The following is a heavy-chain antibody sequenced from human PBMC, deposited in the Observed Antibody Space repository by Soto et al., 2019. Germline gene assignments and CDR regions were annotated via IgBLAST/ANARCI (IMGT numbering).Heavy chain of an antibody. CDR3: ARDHCSGGSCYFDP. CDR1: GGSISSGGYY. J-gene: IGHJ4*02. D-gene: IGHD2-15*01. V-gene: IGHV4-31*03. CDR2: IYYSGST. Sequence: PSETLSLTCTVSGGSISSGGYYWSWIRQHPGKGLEWIGYIYYSGSTYYNPSLKSRVTISVDTSKNQFSLKLSSVTAADTAVYYCARDHCSGGSCYFDPWGQGTLVTAPQ.